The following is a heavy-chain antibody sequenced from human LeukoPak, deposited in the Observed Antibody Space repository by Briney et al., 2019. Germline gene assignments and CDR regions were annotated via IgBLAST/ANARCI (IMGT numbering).Heavy chain of an antibody. Sequence: PGGSLRLSCAASGFTFSSYWMHWVRQAPGKGLVWVPRINSDGSSTSYGDSVKGRFTISRDNAKNTLYLQMNSLRAEDTAVYYCARGGRSTIAVAGQFDYWGQGTLVTVSS. CDR3: ARGGRSTIAVAGQFDY. CDR1: GFTFSSYW. V-gene: IGHV3-74*01. J-gene: IGHJ4*02. CDR2: INSDGSST. D-gene: IGHD6-19*01.